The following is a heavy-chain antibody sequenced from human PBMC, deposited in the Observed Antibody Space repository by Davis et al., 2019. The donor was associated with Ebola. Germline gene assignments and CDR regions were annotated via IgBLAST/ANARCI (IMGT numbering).Heavy chain of an antibody. CDR1: GFTFSTYA. D-gene: IGHD1-26*01. J-gene: IGHJ3*02. V-gene: IGHV3-30-3*01. Sequence: GESLKISCAASGFTFSTYAMHWVRQAPGKGLEWVALILYDGSNQYYEDSVKGRFTVSRDNSKNTLHLQMNNLRPEDTAVYYCAREGAEQAFDIWGQGTMVTVSS. CDR3: AREGAEQAFDI. CDR2: ILYDGSNQ.